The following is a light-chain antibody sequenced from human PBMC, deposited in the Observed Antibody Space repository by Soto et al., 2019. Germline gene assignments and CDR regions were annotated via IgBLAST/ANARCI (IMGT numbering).Light chain of an antibody. CDR1: QNISSN. V-gene: IGKV3-15*01. CDR3: QQYNKWPWT. Sequence: VMTQSPATLSVSPGERVTLSCRARQNISSNLAWSQQKRGQAPRLLIYGASPRATGIPSRFSGSGSGTVFTLTISSLQSEDFGVYYCQQYNKWPWTFGRGTKVDI. J-gene: IGKJ1*01. CDR2: GAS.